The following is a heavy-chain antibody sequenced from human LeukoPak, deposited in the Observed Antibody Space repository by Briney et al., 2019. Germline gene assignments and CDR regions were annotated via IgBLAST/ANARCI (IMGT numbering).Heavy chain of an antibody. CDR2: IYTSGST. D-gene: IGHD2-21*01. J-gene: IGHJ5*02. CDR1: GGSISSYY. V-gene: IGHV4-4*07. Sequence: SSETLSLTCTVPGGSISSYYWSWIRQPAGKGLEWIGRIYTSGSTNYNPSLKSRVTMSVDTSKNQFSLKLSSVTAADTAVYYCAGIVVVIATGGGWFDPWGQGTLVTVSS. CDR3: AGIVVVIATGGGWFDP.